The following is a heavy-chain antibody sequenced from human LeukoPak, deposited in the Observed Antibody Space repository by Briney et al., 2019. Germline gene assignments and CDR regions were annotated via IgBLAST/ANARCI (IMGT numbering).Heavy chain of an antibody. Sequence: GGSLRLSCAASGFSFYDYAMHGVRHPPGRGVVWVSHINERGADRLYAESVKGRFTISRDNAQNTVYLQMNSLRAEDTAAYYCVRDETLWTLDWWGQGTLVSVSS. D-gene: IGHD1-1*01. CDR2: INERGADR. V-gene: IGHV3-74*03. CDR3: VRDETLWTLDW. J-gene: IGHJ4*02. CDR1: GFSFYDYA.